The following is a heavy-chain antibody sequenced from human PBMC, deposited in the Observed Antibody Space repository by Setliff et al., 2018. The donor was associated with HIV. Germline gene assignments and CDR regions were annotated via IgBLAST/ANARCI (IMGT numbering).Heavy chain of an antibody. CDR2: IYYDGST. CDR1: GGSISLHY. D-gene: IGHD3-22*01. CDR3: AKDRPLDYDSSGSDY. Sequence: NPSETLSLTCTISGGSISLHYWSWIRQPPGKGLEWIGTIYYDGSTIYDPSVKGRFTISRDNSKNTLYLQMNSLRAEDTAVYYCAKDRPLDYDSSGSDYWGQGTLVTVSS. J-gene: IGHJ4*02. V-gene: IGHV4-59*11.